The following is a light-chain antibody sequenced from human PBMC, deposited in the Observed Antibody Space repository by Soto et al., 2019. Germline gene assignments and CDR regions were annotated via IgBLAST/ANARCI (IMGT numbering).Light chain of an antibody. CDR3: QSYDSRLRAVV. Sequence: QSLLTQSPSVSGAPGQRVAISCPGSTSNIGARYNVHWYQQLPGTAPKLLIYANNIRPSGVPDRFSASKSATSASLAITGLQAEDEADYYCQSYDSRLRAVVFGGGTKLTVL. J-gene: IGLJ2*01. V-gene: IGLV1-40*01. CDR1: TSNIGARYN. CDR2: ANN.